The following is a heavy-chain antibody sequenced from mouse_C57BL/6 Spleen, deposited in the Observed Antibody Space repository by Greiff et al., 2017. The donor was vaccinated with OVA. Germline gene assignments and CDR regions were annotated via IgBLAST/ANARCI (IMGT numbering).Heavy chain of an antibody. Sequence: QLQLQESGPGLVAPSQSLSITCTVSGFSLSSYGVDWVRQSPGKVLEWLGVIWGVGSTNYNSALKSRLSISKDNSKSQVFLKMNSLQTDDTAMYYCASGVDGPWFAYWGQGTLVTVSA. V-gene: IGHV2-6*01. CDR2: IWGVGST. D-gene: IGHD1-1*02. J-gene: IGHJ3*01. CDR1: GFSLSSYG. CDR3: ASGVDGPWFAY.